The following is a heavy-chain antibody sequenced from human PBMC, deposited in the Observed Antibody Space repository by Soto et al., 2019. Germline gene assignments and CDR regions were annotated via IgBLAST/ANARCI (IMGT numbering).Heavy chain of an antibody. CDR1: EFTFSSYG. D-gene: IGHD3-22*01. J-gene: IGHJ4*02. CDR2: ISYDGSKK. V-gene: IGHV3-30*18. CDR3: AKDTYYHDTPGYYVFDY. Sequence: QVQLVESGGGVVQPGRSLTLSCAASEFTFSSYGIHWVRQAPGKGLEWVAVISYDGSKKQYADSVKGRFTISRDNSKNTLHLQMTSLRAEDTAVYYCAKDTYYHDTPGYYVFDYWGQGTLVTVSS.